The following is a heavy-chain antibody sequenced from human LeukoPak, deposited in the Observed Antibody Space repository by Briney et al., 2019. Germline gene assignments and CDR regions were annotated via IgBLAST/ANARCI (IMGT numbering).Heavy chain of an antibody. Sequence: SETLSLTCTVSGVSISSSNSYWGWIRQPPGKGLEWIGSIYYSGNTYYNASLKSQVSISMDTSKNQSSLRLTSVTAADTAVYYCARQTGSGLFILPGGQGTLVTVSS. CDR1: GVSISSSNSY. CDR2: IYYSGNT. V-gene: IGHV4-39*01. D-gene: IGHD3/OR15-3a*01. CDR3: ARQTGSGLFILP. J-gene: IGHJ4*02.